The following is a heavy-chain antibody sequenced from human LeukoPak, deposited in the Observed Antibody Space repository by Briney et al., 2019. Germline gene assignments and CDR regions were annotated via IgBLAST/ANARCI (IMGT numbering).Heavy chain of an antibody. CDR2: ISSSASTI. CDR1: GFIFSSYD. D-gene: IGHD1-26*01. CDR3: AGGVPTTL. J-gene: IGHJ4*02. V-gene: IGHV3-48*03. Sequence: PGGSLRLSCAASGFIFSSYDMNWVRQAPGKGLEWVSYISSSASTIYYVDSVKGRFAISRDSAKNSLYLHMNSLRAEDTAVYYCAGGVPTTLWGQGTLVTVSS.